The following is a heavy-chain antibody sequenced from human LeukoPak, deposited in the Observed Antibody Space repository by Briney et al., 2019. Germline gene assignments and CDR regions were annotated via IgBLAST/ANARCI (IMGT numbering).Heavy chain of an antibody. D-gene: IGHD2-21*01. CDR3: AKDYSYYFDY. J-gene: IGHJ4*02. V-gene: IGHV3-23*01. Sequence: ETLSLTCAVYGGSFSGYYWSWIRQPPGKGLEWVSAISGSGGSTYYADSVKGRFTISRDNSKNTLYLQMNSLRAEDTAVYYCAKDYSYYFDYWGQGTLVTVSS. CDR2: ISGSGGST. CDR1: GGSFSGYY.